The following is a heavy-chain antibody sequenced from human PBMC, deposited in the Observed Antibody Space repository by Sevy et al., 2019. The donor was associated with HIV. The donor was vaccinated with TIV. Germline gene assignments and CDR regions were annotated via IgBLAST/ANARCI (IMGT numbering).Heavy chain of an antibody. CDR3: ARSNWVTATNGFSKSYYFDY. V-gene: IGHV4-4*07. CDR1: GDSFSSYF. Sequence: SQTFSLTCTVSGDSFSSYFWAWIRQPAGKGLEWIGRINTSGSTNYNPSLKSRVTMSVDTSKSQFSLKVTSLTAADTAIYFCARSNWVTATNGFSKSYYFDYWGQGSLVTVSS. CDR2: INTSGST. D-gene: IGHD7-27*01. J-gene: IGHJ4*02.